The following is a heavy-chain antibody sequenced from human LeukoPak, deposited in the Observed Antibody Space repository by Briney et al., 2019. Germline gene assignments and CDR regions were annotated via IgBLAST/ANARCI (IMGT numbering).Heavy chain of an antibody. CDR1: GFTFSSYE. V-gene: IGHV3-48*03. CDR2: ISSRGNNI. Sequence: GGSLRLSCAASGFTFSSYEMNWVRQAPGKGLEWVSSISSRGNNIYYADSVKGRLTISRDNARNSLYLLMNSLRAEDTAVYYCTRGAGTGWRFDSWGQGTLLTVSS. CDR3: TRGAGTGWRFDS. D-gene: IGHD6-19*01. J-gene: IGHJ4*02.